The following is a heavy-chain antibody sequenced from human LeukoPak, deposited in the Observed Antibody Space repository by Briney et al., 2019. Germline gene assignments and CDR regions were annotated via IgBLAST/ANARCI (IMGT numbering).Heavy chain of an antibody. D-gene: IGHD6-13*01. Sequence: ASVRVSCKVSGYTLTELSMYWVRQAPGKGLEWMGGFDPEDGETIYAQKFQGRVTMTEDTSTDTAYMELSSLRSEDTAVYYCAALYSSSWYRTDAFDIWGQGTMVTVSS. CDR3: AALYSSSWYRTDAFDI. J-gene: IGHJ3*02. V-gene: IGHV1-24*01. CDR2: FDPEDGET. CDR1: GYTLTELS.